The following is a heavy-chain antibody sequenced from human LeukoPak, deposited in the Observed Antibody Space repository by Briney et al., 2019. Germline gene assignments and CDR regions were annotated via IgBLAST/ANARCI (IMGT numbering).Heavy chain of an antibody. CDR2: IYSGGDTT. J-gene: IGHJ3*02. CDR1: GFTFSGYT. Sequence: GGSLRLSCAASGFTFSGYTMSWVRQAPGKGLEWVSDIYSGGDTTYYADSVRGLFTISRDNSKNALYMQVNSMRAEDTAVYFCTKDGEIPGTPNAFNIWGQGTMVTVSS. D-gene: IGHD1-7*01. V-gene: IGHV3-23*01. CDR3: TKDGEIPGTPNAFNI.